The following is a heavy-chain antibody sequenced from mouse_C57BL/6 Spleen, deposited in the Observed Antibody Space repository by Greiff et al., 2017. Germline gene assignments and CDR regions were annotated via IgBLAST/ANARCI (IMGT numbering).Heavy chain of an antibody. J-gene: IGHJ2*01. CDR2: IDPSDSYT. CDR3: ARGGDAGYLDY. V-gene: IGHV1-69*01. Sequence: QVQLQQPGAELVMPGASVKLSCKASGYTFTSYWMHWVKQRPGQGLEWIGEIDPSDSYTNYNQKFKGKSTLTVDKSSSTAYMQLSSLTSEDSAVYYCARGGDAGYLDYWGQGTTLTVSS. CDR1: GYTFTSYW.